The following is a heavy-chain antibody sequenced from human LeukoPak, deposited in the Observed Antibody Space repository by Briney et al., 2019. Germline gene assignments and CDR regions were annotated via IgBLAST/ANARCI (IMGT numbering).Heavy chain of an antibody. D-gene: IGHD3-10*01. J-gene: IGHJ5*02. V-gene: IGHV5-10-1*01. CDR1: GYSLTSYW. Sequence: GESLKISCKGSGYSLTSYWISWVRQMPGKGLEWMGRIDPSDSYTNYSPSFQGHVTISADKSISTAYLQWSSLKASDTAMYYCAPHRGGLEDLTFDPWGQGTLVTVSS. CDR2: IDPSDSYT. CDR3: APHRGGLEDLTFDP.